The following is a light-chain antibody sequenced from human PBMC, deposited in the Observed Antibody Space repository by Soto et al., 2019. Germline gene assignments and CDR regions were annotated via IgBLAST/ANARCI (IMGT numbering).Light chain of an antibody. Sequence: QSALTQPASVSGSPGQSITISCTGTSSDVGGYNYVSWYQQHPGKAPKLMIYEVSNRPSGVSNRFSGSKSGNTASLTISGLQAEDAADYYCSSYTSSITPVVFGGGTKLTVL. CDR2: EVS. V-gene: IGLV2-14*01. J-gene: IGLJ2*01. CDR3: SSYTSSITPVV. CDR1: SSDVGGYNY.